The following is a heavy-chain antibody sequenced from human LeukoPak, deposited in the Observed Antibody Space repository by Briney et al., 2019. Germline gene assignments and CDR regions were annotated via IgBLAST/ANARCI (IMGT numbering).Heavy chain of an antibody. CDR3: ARVDSSSWIYYMDV. V-gene: IGHV3-20*04. Sequence: GGSLRLSCAASGFTFDDYGMSWVRQAPGKGLEWVSGINWNGGSTGYADSVKGRFTISRDNAKNSLYLQMNSLRAEDTALYYCARVDSSSWIYYMDVWGKGTTVTVSS. CDR1: GFTFDDYG. CDR2: INWNGGST. D-gene: IGHD6-13*01. J-gene: IGHJ6*03.